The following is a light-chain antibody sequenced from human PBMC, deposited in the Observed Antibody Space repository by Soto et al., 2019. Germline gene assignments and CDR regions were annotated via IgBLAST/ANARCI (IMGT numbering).Light chain of an antibody. CDR2: LGS. CDR3: MQALQTRT. J-gene: IGKJ5*01. V-gene: IGKV2-28*01. Sequence: DILMTQSPRSLPVTPGEPASISCRSSQSLLHSNGYNYLDWYLQKPGQSPQLLIYLGSNRASGVPDRFSGSGSGTDFTLKISRVEAEDVGVYYCMQALQTRTFGQGTRLEIK. CDR1: QSLLHSNGYNY.